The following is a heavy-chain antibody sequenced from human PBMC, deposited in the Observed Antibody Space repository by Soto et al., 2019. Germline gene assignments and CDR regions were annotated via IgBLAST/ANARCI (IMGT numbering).Heavy chain of an antibody. Sequence: PSETLSLTCSVTGGSLRNSSFYWGWIRQAPGKGLEWIGSIYFTGNMWAHTSLKSRLSISANTSKNQFSLRPNSVSAEDTPVYYSVIMQTFPRDYFDTCGQGTRVT. CDR2: IYFTGNM. CDR1: GGSLRNSSFY. D-gene: IGHD4-17*01. J-gene: IGHJ5*02. V-gene: IGHV4-39*01. CDR3: VIMQTFPRDYFDT.